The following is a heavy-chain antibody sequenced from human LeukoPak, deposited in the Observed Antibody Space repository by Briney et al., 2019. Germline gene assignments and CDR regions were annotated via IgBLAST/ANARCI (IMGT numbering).Heavy chain of an antibody. CDR2: IYYSGST. CDR3: ARGRYTGFDYHVSGY. CDR1: GGSISSGDYY. V-gene: IGHV4-61*08. Sequence: NPSETLSLTCTVSGGSISSGDYYWSWIRQPPGKGLEWIGCIYYSGSTNYNPSLKSRVTISVDTSKNQFSLNLSSVTAADTAVYYCARGRYTGFDYHVSGYWGQGTLVTVSS. D-gene: IGHD5-12*01. J-gene: IGHJ4*02.